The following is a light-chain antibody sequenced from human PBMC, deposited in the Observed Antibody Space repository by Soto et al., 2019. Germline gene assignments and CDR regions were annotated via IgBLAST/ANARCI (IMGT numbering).Light chain of an antibody. CDR2: DVS. CDR3: CSYAGSYHVV. V-gene: IGLV2-11*01. J-gene: IGLJ2*01. Sequence: QSALTQPRSVSGSPGQSVTISCTGTSSDVGGYNYVSWYQQHPGKAPKLMIYDVSKRPSGVPDRFSGSKSGNTASLTISWLQAEDEADYYCCSYAGSYHVVFGGGTKLTVL. CDR1: SSDVGGYNY.